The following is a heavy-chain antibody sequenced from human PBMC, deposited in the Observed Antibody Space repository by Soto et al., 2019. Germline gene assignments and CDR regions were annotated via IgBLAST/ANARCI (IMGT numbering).Heavy chain of an antibody. CDR3: ARMRYYDILTGYYYYYGMDV. J-gene: IGHJ6*02. CDR2: MNPNSGNT. D-gene: IGHD3-9*01. CDR1: GYTFTSYD. V-gene: IGHV1-8*01. Sequence: GASVKVSCKASGYTFTSYDINWVRQATGQGLEWMGWMNPNSGNTGYAQKFQGRVTMTRNTSISTAYMELSSLRSEDTAVYYCARMRYYDILTGYYYYYGMDVWGQGTTVTVSS.